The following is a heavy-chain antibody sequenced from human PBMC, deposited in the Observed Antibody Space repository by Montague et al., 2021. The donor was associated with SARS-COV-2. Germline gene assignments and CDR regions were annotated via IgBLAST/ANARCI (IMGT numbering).Heavy chain of an antibody. Sequence: FLSLSCSASGFSFSFYAMSWVRQAPGKGLEWVSGIRGSGGSTYYADSVKGRFTISRDNSKNTLYLQMNSLRAGDTAVYYCARMDILTAYPDDYWGQGTLVTVSS. CDR3: ARMDILTAYPDDY. CDR1: GFSFSFYA. CDR2: IRGSGGST. D-gene: IGHD3-9*01. J-gene: IGHJ4*02. V-gene: IGHV3-23*01.